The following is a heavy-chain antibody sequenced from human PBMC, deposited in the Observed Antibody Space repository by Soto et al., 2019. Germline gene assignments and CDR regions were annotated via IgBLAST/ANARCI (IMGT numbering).Heavy chain of an antibody. V-gene: IGHV1-8*02. CDR1: GYTFINYD. Sequence: QVQLVQSGAEVKEPGASVRVSCKASGYTFINYDISWVRQATGQGLEWMGWMNPGSGKTGYANKSQGRVTMTRDAPTSTPHLGLRALTSGATAVYYFEMRGSWGTLTCFDPGGKGPLVTV. CDR3: EMRGSWGTLTCFDP. CDR2: MNPGSGKT. D-gene: IGHD3-16*01. J-gene: IGHJ5*02.